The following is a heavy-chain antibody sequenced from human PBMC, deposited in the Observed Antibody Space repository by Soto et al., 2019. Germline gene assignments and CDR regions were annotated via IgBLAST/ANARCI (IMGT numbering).Heavy chain of an antibody. CDR3: ATTGIVATMGAFDI. CDR2: ISYDGSNK. V-gene: IGHV3-30*03. D-gene: IGHD5-12*01. Sequence: GLSLRLSCAASGFTFSSFGMHWVLQAPGKGLEWVAVISYDGSNKYYADSVKGRFTISRDNSKNTLYPQMNSLRAEDTDVYYCATTGIVATMGAFDIWGQGTMLTVSS. J-gene: IGHJ3*02. CDR1: GFTFSSFG.